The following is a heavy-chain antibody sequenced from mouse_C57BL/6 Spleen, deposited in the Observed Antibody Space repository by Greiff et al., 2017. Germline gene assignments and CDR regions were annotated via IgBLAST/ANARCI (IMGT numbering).Heavy chain of an antibody. CDR3: TDNSNYDYAMDY. CDR1: GFTFSNYW. CDR2: IRLKSDNYAT. J-gene: IGHJ4*01. D-gene: IGHD2-5*01. Sequence: EVKLMESGGGLVQPGGSMKLSCVASGFTFSNYWMNWVRQSPEKGLEWVAQIRLKSDNYATHYAESVKGRFTISRDDSKSSVYLQMNNLRAEDTGIYYCTDNSNYDYAMDYWGQGTSVTVSS. V-gene: IGHV6-3*01.